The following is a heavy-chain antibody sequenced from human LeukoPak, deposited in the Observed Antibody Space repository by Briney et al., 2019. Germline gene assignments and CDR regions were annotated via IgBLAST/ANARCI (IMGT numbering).Heavy chain of an antibody. CDR3: ARVAEEHYDSSGYYFDY. Sequence: GAAVKVSCKASGYTFTSYGISWVRQAPGQGLEWMGWINAYNGNSNYAQKLQGRVTMTTDTSTSTAYMELRSLRSDDTAVYYCARVAEEHYDSSGYYFDYWGQGTLFTVSS. V-gene: IGHV1-18*01. D-gene: IGHD3-22*01. J-gene: IGHJ4*02. CDR2: INAYNGNS. CDR1: GYTFTSYG.